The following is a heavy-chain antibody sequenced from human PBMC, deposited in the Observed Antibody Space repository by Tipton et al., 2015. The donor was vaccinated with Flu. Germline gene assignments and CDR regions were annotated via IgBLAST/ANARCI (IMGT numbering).Heavy chain of an antibody. CDR1: GGSISTYY. V-gene: IGHV4-59*01. CDR2: VYYSGST. Sequence: TLSLTCTVSGGSISTYYWSWIRQPPGKGLEWIGYVYYSGSTNYNPSPKSRVAISVDTSKNQFSLKLSSVTAADTAVYYCARVGGYSSPFQHWGQGTLVTVSS. CDR3: ARVGGYSSPFQH. J-gene: IGHJ1*01. D-gene: IGHD5-18*01.